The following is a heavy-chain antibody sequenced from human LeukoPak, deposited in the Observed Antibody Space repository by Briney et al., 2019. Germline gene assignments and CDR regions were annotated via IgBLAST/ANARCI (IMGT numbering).Heavy chain of an antibody. D-gene: IGHD3-22*01. V-gene: IGHV3-23*01. Sequence: GGSLRLSCAASGFTFSSYAMSWVRQAPGKGLEWVSAISGSGGSTYYADSVKGRFTISRDNSKNTLYLQMNSLRAEDTAVYYCAKSSALITMIVVAPAWYFDLWGRGTLVTVSS. J-gene: IGHJ2*01. CDR2: ISGSGGST. CDR1: GFTFSSYA. CDR3: AKSSALITMIVVAPAWYFDL.